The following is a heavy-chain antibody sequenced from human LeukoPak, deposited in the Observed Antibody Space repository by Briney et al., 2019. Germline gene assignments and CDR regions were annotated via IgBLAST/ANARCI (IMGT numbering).Heavy chain of an antibody. J-gene: IGHJ4*02. CDR1: GFTFSSYW. D-gene: IGHD1-26*01. CDR2: IKQDGSEK. Sequence: GGSLRLSCAASGFTFSSYWMSWVRQAPGKGLEWVANIKQDGSEKYYVDFVKGRFTISRDNAKNSLYLQMNSLRAEDTAVYYCARGRGSYYDRYYFDYWGQGTLVTVSS. CDR3: ARGRGSYYDRYYFDY. V-gene: IGHV3-7*01.